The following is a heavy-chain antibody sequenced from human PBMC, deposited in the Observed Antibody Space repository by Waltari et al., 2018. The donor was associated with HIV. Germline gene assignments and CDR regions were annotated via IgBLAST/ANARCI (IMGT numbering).Heavy chain of an antibody. CDR3: AKEGIAGRPSVPDY. D-gene: IGHD6-6*01. V-gene: IGHV3-23*01. CDR2: ISGSGGST. J-gene: IGHJ4*02. Sequence: EVQLLESGGGLVQPGGSLRLSCAASVFTVSSYDMSWVRQAPGKGLEWVSVISGSGGSTYYADFVKGRFTISRDNSKNTLYLQMNSLGAEDTAVYYCAKEGIAGRPSVPDYWGQGTLVTVSS. CDR1: VFTVSSYD.